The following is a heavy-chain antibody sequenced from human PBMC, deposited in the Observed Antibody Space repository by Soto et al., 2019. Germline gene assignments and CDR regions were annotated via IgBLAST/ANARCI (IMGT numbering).Heavy chain of an antibody. CDR3: ARGNHYGSGSYPN. D-gene: IGHD3-10*01. CDR2: INHSGST. V-gene: IGHV4-34*01. CDR1: GGPFSGYY. Sequence: PSETLSLTCAVYGGPFSGYYWSWIRQPPGKGLEWIGEINHSGSTNYNPSLKSRVTISVDTSKNQFSLKLSSVTAADTAVYYGARGNHYGSGSYPNWGQGTLVPGSA. J-gene: IGHJ4*02.